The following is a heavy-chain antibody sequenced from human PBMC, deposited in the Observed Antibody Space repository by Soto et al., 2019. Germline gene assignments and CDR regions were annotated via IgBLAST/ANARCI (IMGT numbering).Heavy chain of an antibody. CDR1: GFIFSNYG. D-gene: IGHD6-13*01. CDR3: AKGAGPTGFRFDF. J-gene: IGHJ4*02. V-gene: IGHV3-23*01. CDR2: SSGSGGGT. Sequence: GGSLRLSCAASGFIFSNYGMSWVRQAPGKGLEWVSSSSGSGGGTYYADSVKGRFTSSRDSSKNTLYLQMNALRADDTAVYFCAKGAGPTGFRFDFWGQGTLVTVSS.